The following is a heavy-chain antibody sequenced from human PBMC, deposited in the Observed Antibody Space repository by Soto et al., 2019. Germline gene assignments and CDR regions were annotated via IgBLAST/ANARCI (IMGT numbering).Heavy chain of an antibody. CDR1: SGSISSGGYY. CDR2: IFYSGST. CDR3: ARVRSGVGYNWFDP. V-gene: IGHV4-31*03. D-gene: IGHD3-16*01. Sequence: SETLSLTCTVSSGSISSGGYYWSWIRQHPGKGLEWIGNIFYSGSTYYNPSLKSRVTISVDTSKNQFSLKLSSVTAADTAVFYCARVRSGVGYNWFDPWGQGTLVTVSS. J-gene: IGHJ5*02.